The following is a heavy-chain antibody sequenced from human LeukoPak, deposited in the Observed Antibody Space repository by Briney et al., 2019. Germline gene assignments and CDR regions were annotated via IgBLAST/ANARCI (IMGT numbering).Heavy chain of an antibody. CDR1: GYTFTSYA. D-gene: IGHD6-13*01. CDR3: ARDAFSSSWYPDWFDP. J-gene: IGHJ5*02. V-gene: IGHV1-3*01. CDR2: INAGNGNT. Sequence: ASVEVSCKASGYTFTSYAMHWVRQAPGQRLEWMGWINAGNGNTKYSQKFQGRVTITRDTSASTAYMELRSLRSDDTAVYYCARDAFSSSWYPDWFDPWGQGTLVTVSS.